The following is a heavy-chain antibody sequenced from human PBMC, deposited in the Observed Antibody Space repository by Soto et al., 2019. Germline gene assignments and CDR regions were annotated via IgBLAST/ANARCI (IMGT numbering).Heavy chain of an antibody. CDR3: ARGHDFWSGYSNFDY. Sequence: ASVKVSCKASGYTFTSYGISWVRQAPGQGLEWMGWISAYNGNTNYAQKLQGRVTMTTDTSTSTAYMELRSLRSDDTAVYYCARGHDFWSGYSNFDYWGQGTLVTVSS. J-gene: IGHJ4*02. CDR2: ISAYNGNT. V-gene: IGHV1-18*01. CDR1: GYTFTSYG. D-gene: IGHD3-3*01.